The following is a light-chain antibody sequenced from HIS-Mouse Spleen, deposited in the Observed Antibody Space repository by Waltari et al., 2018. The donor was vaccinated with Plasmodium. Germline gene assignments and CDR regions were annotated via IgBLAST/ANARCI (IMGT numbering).Light chain of an antibody. Sequence: EIVMTQSPATLSVSPGERATLTCRASQSVSSNFAWYPQKPGQAPRLLIDWASTRATGVPARFSGSGSGTEVTLTISSLQSEDFAVYYCQQYNNWSFTFGPGTKVDIK. CDR1: QSVSSN. V-gene: IGKV3-15*01. CDR3: QQYNNWSFT. J-gene: IGKJ3*01. CDR2: WAS.